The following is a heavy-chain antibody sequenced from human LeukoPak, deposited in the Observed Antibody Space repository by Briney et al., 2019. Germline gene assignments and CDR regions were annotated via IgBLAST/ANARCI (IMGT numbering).Heavy chain of an antibody. CDR1: GFTFDDYA. CDR3: ARGYYYGSGSYYDY. J-gene: IGHJ4*02. CDR2: ISGDGGST. Sequence: GGSLRLSCAASGFTFDDYAMHWVRQAPGKGLEWVSLISGDGGSTYYADSVKGRFTISRDNSKNSLYLQMNSLRTEDTALYYCARGYYYGSGSYYDYWGQGTLITVSS. D-gene: IGHD3-10*01. V-gene: IGHV3-43*02.